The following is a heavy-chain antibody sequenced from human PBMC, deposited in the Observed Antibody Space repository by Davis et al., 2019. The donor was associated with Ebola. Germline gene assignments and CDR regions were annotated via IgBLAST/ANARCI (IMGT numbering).Heavy chain of an antibody. V-gene: IGHV3-30*03. J-gene: IGHJ4*02. D-gene: IGHD3-10*01. CDR3: ARGRFGELPFDY. CDR2: ISYDGSNK. CDR1: RFPSSSYG. Sequence: PGRSLRLSCAPSRFPSSSYGMHWVRQAPGKGLEWVAVISYDGSNKYYADSVKGRFTISRDNSKNTLYLQMNSLRAEDTAVYYCARGRFGELPFDYWGQGTLVTVSS.